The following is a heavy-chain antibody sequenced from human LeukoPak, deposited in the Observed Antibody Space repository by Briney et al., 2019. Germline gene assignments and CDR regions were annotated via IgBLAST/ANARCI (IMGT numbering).Heavy chain of an antibody. CDR3: AKDLLGYCSGGSCYSFDY. J-gene: IGHJ4*02. CDR1: GFTFSSYA. CDR2: ISGSGGST. V-gene: IGHV3-23*01. Sequence: PGGSLRLSCAASGFTFSSYAMSRVRQAPGKGLEWVSAISGSGGSTYYADSVKGRFTISRDNSKNTLYLQMNSLRAEDTAVYYCAKDLLGYCSGGSCYSFDYWGQGTLVTVSS. D-gene: IGHD2-15*01.